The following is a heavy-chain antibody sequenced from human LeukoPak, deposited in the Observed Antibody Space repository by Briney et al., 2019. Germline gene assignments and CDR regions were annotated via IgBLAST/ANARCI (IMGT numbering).Heavy chain of an antibody. CDR2: INEDGSTT. V-gene: IGHV3-7*01. Sequence: PGRSLRLSCAASGFTFRSYWMGWVRQTPGKGLEWLANINEDGSTTYYVDSVKGRFTISRNNADNSLYLQMNSLRAEDTAVYYSARDAARGGDFDSWGQGTLVTVSS. J-gene: IGHJ4*02. D-gene: IGHD2-15*01. CDR1: GFTFRSYW. CDR3: ARDAARGGDFDS.